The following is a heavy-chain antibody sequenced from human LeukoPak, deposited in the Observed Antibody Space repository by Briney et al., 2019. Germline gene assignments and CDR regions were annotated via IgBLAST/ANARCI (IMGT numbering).Heavy chain of an antibody. CDR3: AREKGGLVPFDY. CDR1: GFTFSDYY. Sequence: GGSLRLSCAASGFTFSDYYMTWIRQAPGKGLEWVSYLSGSGASTFYTDSVKGRFTISRDNAKNTFYLQMNNLSAGDTAVYYCAREKGGLVPFDYWGQGTLVTVSS. V-gene: IGHV3-11*01. J-gene: IGHJ4*02. CDR2: LSGSGAST. D-gene: IGHD6-19*01.